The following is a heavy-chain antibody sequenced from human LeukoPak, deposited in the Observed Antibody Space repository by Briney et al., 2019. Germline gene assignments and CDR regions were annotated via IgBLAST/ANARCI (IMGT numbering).Heavy chain of an antibody. CDR3: ARELYYYYYMDV. J-gene: IGHJ6*03. CDR1: GFTFSSYA. V-gene: IGHV3-30*04. Sequence: GGSLRPSCAASGFTFSSYAMHWVRQAPGKGLEWVAVISYDGSNKYYADSVKGRFTISRDNSKNTLYLQMNSLRAEDTAVYYCARELYYYYYMDVWGKGTTVTISS. CDR2: ISYDGSNK.